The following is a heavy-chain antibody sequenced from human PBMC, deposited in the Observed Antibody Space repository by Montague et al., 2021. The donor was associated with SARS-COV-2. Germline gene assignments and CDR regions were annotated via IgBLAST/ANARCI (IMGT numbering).Heavy chain of an antibody. J-gene: IGHJ5*02. CDR3: ARERYSFSLTRGSTWFDP. CDR1: GGSINNSY. D-gene: IGHD3-9*01. CDR2: IYYRGST. V-gene: IGHV4-59*12. Sequence: SETLSLTCTVSGGSINNSYWSWIRQPPGKGLEWIGYIYYRGSTNYNPSLETRVTISVDTSKNQFSLKLSSVTAADTAVYYCARERYSFSLTRGSTWFDPWGQGTLVTVSS.